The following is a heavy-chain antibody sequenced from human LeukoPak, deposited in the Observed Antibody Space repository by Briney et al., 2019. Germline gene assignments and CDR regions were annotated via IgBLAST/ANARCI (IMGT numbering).Heavy chain of an antibody. D-gene: IGHD2-21*02. CDR3: AKDAVVTAIQGGSWFDP. CDR2: ISGSGGST. Sequence: GGSLRLSCAASGFTFSSYAMHWVRQAPGKGLEWVSAISGSGGSTYYADSVKGRFTISRDNSKNTLYLQMNSLRAEDTAVYYCAKDAVVTAIQGGSWFDPWGQGTLVTVSS. J-gene: IGHJ5*02. CDR1: GFTFSSYA. V-gene: IGHV3-23*01.